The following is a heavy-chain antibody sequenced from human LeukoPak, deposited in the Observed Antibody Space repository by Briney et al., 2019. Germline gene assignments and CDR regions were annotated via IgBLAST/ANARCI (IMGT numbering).Heavy chain of an antibody. J-gene: IGHJ4*02. CDR3: ARDQIGYGLDY. Sequence: SETLSLTCAVSGCSISSGYYWGWIRQPPGKGLEWIGSIYHSGSTYYNPSLKSRVTISVDTSRNQFSLNLTSVTAADTAVYYCARDQIGYGLDYWGQGTLVTVSS. CDR2: IYHSGST. D-gene: IGHD5-18*01. V-gene: IGHV4-38-2*02. CDR1: GCSISSGYY.